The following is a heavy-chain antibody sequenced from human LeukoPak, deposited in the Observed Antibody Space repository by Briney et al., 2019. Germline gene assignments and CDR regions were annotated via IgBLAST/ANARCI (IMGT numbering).Heavy chain of an antibody. Sequence: SETLSLTCAVYGGSFSGYYWGWIRQPPGKGLEWIGEINHIVSTNYNPSLKSRVTISVDTSKNQFSLKLSSVTAADTAVYYCARGSLRITMVRGVIIDFIFDYWGQGTLVTVSS. J-gene: IGHJ4*02. V-gene: IGHV4-34*01. CDR3: ARGSLRITMVRGVIIDFIFDY. CDR1: GGSFSGYY. D-gene: IGHD3-10*01. CDR2: INHIVST.